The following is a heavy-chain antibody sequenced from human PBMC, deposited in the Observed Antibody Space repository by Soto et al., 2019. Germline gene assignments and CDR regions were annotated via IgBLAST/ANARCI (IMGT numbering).Heavy chain of an antibody. CDR2: IDYDDYK. V-gene: IGHV2-70*11. Sequence: SGPTLVNPTQTLTLTCTFSGFSLSTSGMFVSWIRQPPGKALELLARIDYDDYKYYSTSLKTRLTLSKDTSKNQVLLTMTNMDPVDTATYYCARATVTTNYGMDVWGQGTTVTVSS. J-gene: IGHJ6*02. D-gene: IGHD4-17*01. CDR1: GFSLSTSGMF. CDR3: ARATVTTNYGMDV.